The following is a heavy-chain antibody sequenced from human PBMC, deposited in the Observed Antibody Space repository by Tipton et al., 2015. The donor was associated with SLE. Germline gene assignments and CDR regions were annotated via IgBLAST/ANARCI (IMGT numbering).Heavy chain of an antibody. V-gene: IGHV4-31*03. CDR1: GASITNSGYY. CDR3: ARDQEQLGQFDY. Sequence: TLSLTCTVSGASITNSGYYWSWIRQYPGRGLEWIGYIFYSGSTYYNPSLKGRVTISVDTSKNQSSLKLSSVTAADTAVYYCARDQEQLGQFDYWGQGTLVTVSS. J-gene: IGHJ4*02. D-gene: IGHD6-6*01. CDR2: IFYSGST.